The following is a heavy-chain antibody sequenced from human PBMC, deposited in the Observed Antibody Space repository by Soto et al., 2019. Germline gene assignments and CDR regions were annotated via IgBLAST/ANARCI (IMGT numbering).Heavy chain of an antibody. Sequence: GGSLRLSCAASGFTVSSYYMSWVRQAPGKGLEWVSVIYSAGSADFADSVKGKFTISRDNSKNTLYLQMSSLRAEDTAVYYCARVPSSSYHYFDYWGQGTLVTVSS. CDR2: IYSAGSA. D-gene: IGHD6-13*01. J-gene: IGHJ4*02. CDR1: GFTVSSYY. CDR3: ARVPSSSYHYFDY. V-gene: IGHV3-66*01.